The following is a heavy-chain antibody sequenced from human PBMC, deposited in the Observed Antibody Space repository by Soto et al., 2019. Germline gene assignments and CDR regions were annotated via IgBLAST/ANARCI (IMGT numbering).Heavy chain of an antibody. CDR1: GGSLKSGGYY. Sequence: SETLSLTCTVSGGSLKSGGYYWSWIRQHPGKGLEWIGYIYYTGGTYYNPSLKSRVTFSVDTSKNQFSLKLRSVTAADTAVYYCARGNSFGSGIGYSDHWGQGAQVTVSS. J-gene: IGHJ4*02. CDR2: IYYTGGT. D-gene: IGHD3-10*01. V-gene: IGHV4-31*02. CDR3: ARGNSFGSGIGYSDH.